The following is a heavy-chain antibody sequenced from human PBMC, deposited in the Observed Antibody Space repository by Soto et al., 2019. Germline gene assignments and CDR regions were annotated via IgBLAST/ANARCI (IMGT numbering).Heavy chain of an antibody. D-gene: IGHD6-19*01. CDR3: AAKFPVAGTLDYYYGMDV. CDR1: GDSVSSNSAA. Sequence: SQTLSLTCAISGDSVSSNSAAWNWIRQSPSRGLEWLGRTYYRSRWYNDYAVSVKSRITINPDTSKIQFSLHLNSVTPEDTAVYYCAAKFPVAGTLDYYYGMDVWGQGTTVTVS. V-gene: IGHV6-1*01. J-gene: IGHJ6*02. CDR2: TYYRSRWYN.